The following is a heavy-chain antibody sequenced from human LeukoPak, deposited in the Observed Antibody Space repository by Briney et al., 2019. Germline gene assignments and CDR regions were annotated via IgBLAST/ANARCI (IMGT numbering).Heavy chain of an antibody. CDR3: ARERSGPGYSGYDYTDAFDI. V-gene: IGHV1-18*01. CDR2: ISAYNGNT. Sequence: GASVNVSCKASGYTFTSYGISWVRQAPGQGLEWMGWISAYNGNTNYAQKLQGRVTMTTDTSTSTAYMELRSLRSDDTAVYYCARERSGPGYSGYDYTDAFDIWGQGTMVTVSS. J-gene: IGHJ3*02. CDR1: GYTFTSYG. D-gene: IGHD5-12*01.